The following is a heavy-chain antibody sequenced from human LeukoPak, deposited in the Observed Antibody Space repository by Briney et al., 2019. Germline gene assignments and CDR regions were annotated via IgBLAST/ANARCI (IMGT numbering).Heavy chain of an antibody. D-gene: IGHD6-13*01. CDR2: FHPETGEP. V-gene: IGHV1-24*01. J-gene: IGHJ3*02. CDR3: ARGLWAIAAAGSDAFDI. Sequence: ASVKVSCKISVFSLRDLSLHWVRQAPGKGLEWMGGFHPETGEPVYAQKFQGRLILTEGTSTNTVYMELSSLRSEDTAVYYCARGLWAIAAAGSDAFDIWGQGTMVTVSS. CDR1: VFSLRDLS.